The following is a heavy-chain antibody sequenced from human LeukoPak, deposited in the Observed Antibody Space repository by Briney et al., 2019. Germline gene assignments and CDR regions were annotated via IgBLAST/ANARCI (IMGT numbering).Heavy chain of an antibody. V-gene: IGHV3-74*01. CDR3: ARGRYYYDSSGYYSIDY. J-gene: IGHJ4*02. CDR1: GFAFSAYW. Sequence: GGSLRLSCAASGFAFSAYWMHWVRQAPGKGLVWVSRINTDGSSTSYADSVKGRFTISRDNAKNTLYLQMNSLRAEDTAVYYCARGRYYYDSSGYYSIDYWGQGTLVTVSS. D-gene: IGHD3-22*01. CDR2: INTDGSST.